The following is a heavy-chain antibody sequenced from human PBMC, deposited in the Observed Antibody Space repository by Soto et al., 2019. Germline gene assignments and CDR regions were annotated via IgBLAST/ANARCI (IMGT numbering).Heavy chain of an antibody. CDR1: GFTSSSYS. Sequence: PGGSLRLSCAASGFTSSSYSMNWVRQAPGKGLECVANIKYDGSEEYYVDSVKGRFTISRDNAKNSLYLQMNSPRDEDSAVYYCVTDLNWQGHWGQGTLVTVSS. J-gene: IGHJ4*02. CDR3: VTDLNWQGH. V-gene: IGHV3-7*01. CDR2: IKYDGSEE.